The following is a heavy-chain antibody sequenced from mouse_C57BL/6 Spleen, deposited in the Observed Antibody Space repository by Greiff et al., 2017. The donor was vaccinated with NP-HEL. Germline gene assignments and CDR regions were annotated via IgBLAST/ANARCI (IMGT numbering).Heavy chain of an antibody. Sequence: QVHVKQSGPELVKPGASVKLSCKASGYTFTSYDINWVKQRPGQGLEWIGWIYPRDGSTKYNEKFKGKATLTVDTSSSTAYMELHSLTSEDSAVYFCARGETTVVARYYFDYWGQGTTLTVSS. CDR1: GYTFTSYD. J-gene: IGHJ2*01. D-gene: IGHD1-1*01. CDR2: IYPRDGST. V-gene: IGHV1-85*01. CDR3: ARGETTVVARYYFDY.